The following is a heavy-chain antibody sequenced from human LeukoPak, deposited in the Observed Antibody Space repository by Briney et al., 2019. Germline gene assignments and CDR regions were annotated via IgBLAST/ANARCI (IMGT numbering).Heavy chain of an antibody. CDR1: GFTVSSNY. J-gene: IGHJ3*02. V-gene: IGHV3-53*01. Sequence: GGSLRLSCAASGFTVSSNYMSWVCQAPGKGLEWVSIIYSGGSTFYADSVKGRFTISRDNSKNTLYLQMNSLRAEDTAVYYCARGGSYLSAFDIWGQGTMVTVSS. CDR2: IYSGGST. D-gene: IGHD1-26*01. CDR3: ARGGSYLSAFDI.